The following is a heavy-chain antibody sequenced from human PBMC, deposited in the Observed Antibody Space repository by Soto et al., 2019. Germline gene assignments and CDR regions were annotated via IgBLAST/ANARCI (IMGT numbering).Heavy chain of an antibody. D-gene: IGHD1-20*01. CDR2: ISARGGSL. V-gene: IGHV3-23*01. CDR3: AKGSIEYNASVDN. J-gene: IGHJ4*02. Sequence: EVHLLESGGGLVQPGGSLRLSCAASGFSFSSYAMVWVRQAPGKGLEWVSVISARGGSLYFADSVKGRFTISRDNSKNVLSLEMNSLRAEDTATYFCAKGSIEYNASVDNWGQGTLVVVSS. CDR1: GFSFSSYA.